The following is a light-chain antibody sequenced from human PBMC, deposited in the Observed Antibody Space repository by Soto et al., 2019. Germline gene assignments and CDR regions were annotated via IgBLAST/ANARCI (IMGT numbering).Light chain of an antibody. Sequence: QSVLTQPASVSGSPGQSITISCTGTSSDVGGYNYVSWYQQHPGKAPKLVISDVTSRPSGVSNRFSGSKSGNTASLTISGLQAEDEADYYCSSYTSNSTYVFGTGTKVTVL. CDR3: SSYTSNSTYV. CDR2: DVT. CDR1: SSDVGGYNY. J-gene: IGLJ1*01. V-gene: IGLV2-14*03.